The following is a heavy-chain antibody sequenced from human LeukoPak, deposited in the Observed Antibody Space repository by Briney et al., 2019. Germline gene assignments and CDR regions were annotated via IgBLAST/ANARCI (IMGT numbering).Heavy chain of an antibody. V-gene: IGHV4-39*07. Sequence: LETLSLTCTVSGGSISTSNYYWGLIRQPPGKGLQWIGNIFYSGSTYYSPSLKSRVTISLDTSRNQFSLKLTSVTAADTAVYYCARDSDYYGSGSYSFDPWGQGTLVTVSS. CDR3: ARDSDYYGSGSYSFDP. J-gene: IGHJ5*02. D-gene: IGHD3-10*01. CDR2: IFYSGST. CDR1: GGSISTSNYY.